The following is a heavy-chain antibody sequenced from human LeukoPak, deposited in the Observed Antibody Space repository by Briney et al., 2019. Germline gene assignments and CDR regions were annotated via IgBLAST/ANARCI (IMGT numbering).Heavy chain of an antibody. J-gene: IGHJ4*02. V-gene: IGHV1-2*02. CDR3: ARDYHSVSGARYFVY. Sequence: GASVKVSCKSSVDTFTDYRLHWVRQSPGQGLEWVLWINANSGDTNYAARFQGRVTMTRDTSISTAYMELSRLRSDDTAVYYCARDYHSVSGARYFVYWGQGTLVTVSS. CDR2: INANSGDT. CDR1: VDTFTDYR. D-gene: IGHD2-2*01.